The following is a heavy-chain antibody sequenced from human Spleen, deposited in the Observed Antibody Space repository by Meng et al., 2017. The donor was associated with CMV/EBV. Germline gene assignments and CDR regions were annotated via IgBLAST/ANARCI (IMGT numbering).Heavy chain of an antibody. CDR3: ARGYIVVVPAAESWFDS. CDR1: YTFTSYY. J-gene: IGHJ5*01. CDR2: INPSGGST. Sequence: YTFTSYYMHWVRQAPGQGLEWMGIINPSGGSTSYAQKFQGRVTMTRDTSTSTVYMELSSLRSEDTAVYYCARGYIVVVPAAESWFDSWGQGTLVTVSS. D-gene: IGHD2-2*01. V-gene: IGHV1-46*01.